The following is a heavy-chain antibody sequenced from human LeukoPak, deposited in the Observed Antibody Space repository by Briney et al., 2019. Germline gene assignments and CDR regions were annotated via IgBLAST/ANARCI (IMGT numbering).Heavy chain of an antibody. CDR2: ISAYNGNT. J-gene: IGHJ4*02. Sequence: ASVKVSCKASGYTFTSYGISWVRQAPGQGLEWMGWISAYNGNTNYAQKLQGRVTMTTDTSTSTAYMELSSLISEDTALYSCARGSTSDWPFDYWGQGTRVTVSS. CDR1: GYTFTSYG. D-gene: IGHD2-2*01. CDR3: ARGSTSDWPFDY. V-gene: IGHV1-18*01.